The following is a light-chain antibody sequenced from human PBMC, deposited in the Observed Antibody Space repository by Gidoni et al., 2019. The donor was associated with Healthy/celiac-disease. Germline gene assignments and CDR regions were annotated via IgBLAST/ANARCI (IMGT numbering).Light chain of an antibody. J-gene: IGLJ2*01. CDR1: SLISHY. Sequence: SSALTQDPTVSVALGQTVNITCRGDSLISHYASWYQQKPGQAPLLVIYGKDDRPSGIPYRFSGSTSGKTASLTITAVQADDEADYYCSARDNSGDHVVFGGGTNLAVL. CDR2: GKD. V-gene: IGLV3-19*01. CDR3: SARDNSGDHVV.